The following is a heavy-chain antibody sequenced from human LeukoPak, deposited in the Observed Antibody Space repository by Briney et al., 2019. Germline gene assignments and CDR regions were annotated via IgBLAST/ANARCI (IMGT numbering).Heavy chain of an antibody. CDR3: ARGRTGRSGRPYDY. J-gene: IGHJ4*02. CDR2: ISASNGNT. D-gene: IGHD1-26*01. V-gene: IGHV1-18*01. CDR1: GYTFTNLD. Sequence: ASVKVSCKASGYTFTNLDFSWVRQAPGQGLEWMGWISASNGNTNSAQKFQGRLTLTTDTSTNTAYMELRSLTSDDAAVYYCARGRTGRSGRPYDYWGQGTLVTVST.